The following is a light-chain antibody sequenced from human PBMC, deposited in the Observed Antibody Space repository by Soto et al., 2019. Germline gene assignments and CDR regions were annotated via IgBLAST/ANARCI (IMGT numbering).Light chain of an antibody. J-gene: IGKJ1*01. CDR1: QSMSSSY. CDR2: GAS. V-gene: IGKV3-20*01. Sequence: DIVLTQSPGTLSLSPGERATLSCRASQSMSSSYLAWYQQKPGQAPRLLISGASSRATGIPDRFSGSGSGADFTLTITRLEAEDFAVYFCQHYGGSPLTFGQGTKVDIK. CDR3: QHYGGSPLT.